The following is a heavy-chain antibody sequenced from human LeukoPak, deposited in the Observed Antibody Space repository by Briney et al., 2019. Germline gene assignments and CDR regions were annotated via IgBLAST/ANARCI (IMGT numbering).Heavy chain of an antibody. CDR2: IYYSGST. J-gene: IGHJ6*02. D-gene: IGHD2-15*01. Sequence: SQTLSVTCTVSGGTISSGDYYWSWIRQPPGKGVEWIGYIYYSGSTYYSPSLKSRVTISVDTSKNQFSLKLSSVTAADTAVYYCARGGGKRYCSGGSCYSHYYYYAMDVWRQGTTVTVSS. V-gene: IGHV4-30-4*01. CDR1: GGTISSGDYY. CDR3: ARGGGKRYCSGGSCYSHYYYYAMDV.